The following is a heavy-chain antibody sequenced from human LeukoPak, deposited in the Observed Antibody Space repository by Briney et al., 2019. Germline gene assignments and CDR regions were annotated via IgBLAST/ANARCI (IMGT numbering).Heavy chain of an antibody. CDR3: AKSATTVVPWDFDY. CDR1: EFMFSSYG. Sequence: GGSLRLSCAASEFMFSSYGMSWVRQAPGKGLEWVSAISGSGGSTYYADSVKGRFTISRDNSKNTLYLQMNSPRAEDTAVYYCAKSATTVVPWDFDYWGQGTLVTVSS. J-gene: IGHJ4*02. V-gene: IGHV3-23*01. CDR2: ISGSGGST. D-gene: IGHD4-23*01.